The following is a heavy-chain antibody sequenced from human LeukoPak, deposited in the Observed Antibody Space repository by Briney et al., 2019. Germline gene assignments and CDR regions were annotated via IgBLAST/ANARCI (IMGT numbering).Heavy chain of an antibody. J-gene: IGHJ5*02. V-gene: IGHV4-34*01. D-gene: IGHD1-26*01. CDR2: INHSGST. CDR1: GGSFSGYY. Sequence: SETLSLTCAVYGGSFSGYYRSWIRQPPGKGLEWIGEINHSGSTNYNPSLKSRVTISVDTSKNQFSLKLSSVTAADTAVYYCARGPLGKEWFDPWGQGTLVTVSS. CDR3: ARGPLGKEWFDP.